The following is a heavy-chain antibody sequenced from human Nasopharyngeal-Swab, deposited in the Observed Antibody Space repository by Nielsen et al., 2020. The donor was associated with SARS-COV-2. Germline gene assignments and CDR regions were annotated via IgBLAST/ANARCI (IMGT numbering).Heavy chain of an antibody. J-gene: IGHJ6*03. CDR2: IRHSGTT. CDR1: GGSFSGYY. D-gene: IGHD5-18*01. V-gene: IGHV4-34*01. Sequence: SETLSLTCAVYGGSFSGYYWSWIRQPPGKGLEWIGEIRHSGTTNYNPSLKGRVTISVDTSKNQFSLNLSSVTAADTAMYYCARGEKYSYAFGYYCHMGVWGKGTTVTVSS. CDR3: ARGEKYSYAFGYYCHMGV.